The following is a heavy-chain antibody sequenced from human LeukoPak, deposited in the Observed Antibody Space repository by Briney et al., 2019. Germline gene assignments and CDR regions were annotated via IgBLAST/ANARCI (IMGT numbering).Heavy chain of an antibody. CDR1: GYTFTAFY. Sequence: GASVKVSCKASGYTFTAFYMHWVRQAPGQGLEWMGWFNPNSGGTEYAQKFEGRVTMTRDTSISTVYMELNMLGSDDTAVYYCAREETSITTRPWYWGQGTLVTVSS. J-gene: IGHJ4*02. CDR2: FNPNSGGT. D-gene: IGHD6-6*01. CDR3: AREETSITTRPWY. V-gene: IGHV1-2*02.